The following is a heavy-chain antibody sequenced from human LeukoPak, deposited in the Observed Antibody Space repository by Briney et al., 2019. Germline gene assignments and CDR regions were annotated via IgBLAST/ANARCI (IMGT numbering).Heavy chain of an antibody. V-gene: IGHV3-23*01. CDR2: ISGSGGNT. D-gene: IGHD3-16*02. Sequence: TGGSLRLSCAASGFTFSSYAMSWVRQAPGKGLEWVSAISGSGGNTYCADSVKGRFTMSRDNSKNTLYLQMNCLRAEDTAVYFCAKTVSGSHSYQGGDYWGQGTLVTVST. CDR1: GFTFSSYA. J-gene: IGHJ4*02. CDR3: AKTVSGSHSYQGGDY.